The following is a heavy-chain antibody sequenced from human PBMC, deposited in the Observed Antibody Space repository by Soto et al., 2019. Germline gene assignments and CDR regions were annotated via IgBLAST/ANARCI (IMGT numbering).Heavy chain of an antibody. CDR1: GFTFSSYG. CDR3: AKDIRFLEWLSAIDY. J-gene: IGHJ4*02. D-gene: IGHD3-3*01. V-gene: IGHV3-30*18. Sequence: QVQLVESGGGVVQPGRSLRLPCAASGFTFSSYGMHWVRQAPGTGLEWVAVISYDGSNKYYADSVKGRFTISRDNSKNTRYLQMNSLRGEDTAVYFCAKDIRFLEWLSAIDYWGQGTLVTVSS. CDR2: ISYDGSNK.